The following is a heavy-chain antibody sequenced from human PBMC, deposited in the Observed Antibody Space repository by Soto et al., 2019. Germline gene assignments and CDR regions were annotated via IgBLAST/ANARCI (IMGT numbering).Heavy chain of an antibody. J-gene: IGHJ4*02. CDR1: GFTFSSYS. Sequence: EVQLVESGGGLVQPGGSLRLSCAASGFTFSSYSMNWVRQAPGKGLEWVSCISSSSSTIYYADSVKGRFTISRDNAKNSLYLQMNSLRADDTAVYYGSSCQPRFDYWGQGTVVTVAS. CDR2: ISSSSSTI. V-gene: IGHV3-48*01. CDR3: SSCQPRFDY.